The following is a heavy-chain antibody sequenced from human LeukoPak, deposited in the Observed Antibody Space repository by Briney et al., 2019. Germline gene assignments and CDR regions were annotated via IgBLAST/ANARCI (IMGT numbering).Heavy chain of an antibody. V-gene: IGHV1-2*02. Sequence: ASVKVSCKASGYPFSDYYIRWVRQAPGQGLECMGWINPNTGATNYVQKFKGRVTMTRDTSISTAYMELSSLRSDDAAVYYCTRDSANKPFDYWGQGTLVTVSS. CDR1: GYPFSDYY. CDR2: INPNTGAT. CDR3: TRDSANKPFDY. J-gene: IGHJ4*02. D-gene: IGHD1-14*01.